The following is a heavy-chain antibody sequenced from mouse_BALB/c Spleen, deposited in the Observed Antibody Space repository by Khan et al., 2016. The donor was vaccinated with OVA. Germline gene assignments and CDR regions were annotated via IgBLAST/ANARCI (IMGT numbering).Heavy chain of an antibody. CDR2: ISYDGNT. Sequence: EVKLQESGPGLVKPSQSLSLTCSVTGYLITSGCYWNWIRQFPGKKLEWMGHISYDGNTNYNPSLKNRISITRDTSKNQFFLRLNSVTTEDTATYDCTRDEGYYYGDYFDYWGQGTTLTVSS. J-gene: IGHJ2*01. D-gene: IGHD1-1*01. CDR3: TRDEGYYYGDYFDY. CDR1: GYLITSGCY. V-gene: IGHV3-6*02.